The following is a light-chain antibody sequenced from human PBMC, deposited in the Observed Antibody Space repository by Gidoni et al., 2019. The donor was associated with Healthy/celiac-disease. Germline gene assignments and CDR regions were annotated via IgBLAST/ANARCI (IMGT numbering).Light chain of an antibody. J-gene: IGKJ1*01. CDR3: QQRSNWPRRWX. Sequence: DIVLTQSPATLSLSPGERATLSCRASQSVSSYLAWYQQKPGQAPRLLIYDASNRATGIPARFSGSGSGTDFTLTISSLEPEDFAVYYCQQRSNWPRRWXFXKGTKVEIK. V-gene: IGKV3-11*01. CDR1: QSVSSY. CDR2: DAS.